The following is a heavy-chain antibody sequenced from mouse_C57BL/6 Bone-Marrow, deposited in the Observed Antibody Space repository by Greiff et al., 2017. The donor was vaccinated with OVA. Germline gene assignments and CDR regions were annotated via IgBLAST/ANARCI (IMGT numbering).Heavy chain of an antibody. CDR2: ISSGGDYI. Sequence: EVKLMESGEGLVKPGGSLKLSCAASGFTFSSYAMSWVRQTPEKRLEWVAYISSGGDYIYYADTVKGRFTISRDNARNTLYLQMSSLKSEDTAMYYCTRGLHYYGSSFFAYWGQGTLVTVSA. J-gene: IGHJ3*01. CDR1: GFTFSSYA. V-gene: IGHV5-9-1*02. D-gene: IGHD1-1*01. CDR3: TRGLHYYGSSFFAY.